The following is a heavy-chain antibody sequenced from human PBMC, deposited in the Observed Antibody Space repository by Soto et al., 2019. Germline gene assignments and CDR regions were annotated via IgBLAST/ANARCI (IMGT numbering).Heavy chain of an antibody. CDR3: VREVCSGGLCKVCDY. J-gene: IGHJ4*02. Sequence: EVHLVESGGDLVQPGGSLRLSCAASGFTFSSYWMHWARQAPGKGLVWLSSIDGVGTVIPHADSVKGRFTVSRDNAKNTLYLQMNSLRAEDTAVYYCVREVCSGGLCKVCDYWGQGTPVTVSS. V-gene: IGHV3-74*01. D-gene: IGHD2-15*01. CDR2: IDGVGTVI. CDR1: GFTFSSYW.